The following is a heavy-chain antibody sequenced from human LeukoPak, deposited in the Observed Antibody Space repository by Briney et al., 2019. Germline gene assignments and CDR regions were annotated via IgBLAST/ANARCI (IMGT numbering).Heavy chain of an antibody. CDR2: IGTAGDT. D-gene: IGHD1-1*01. Sequence: GGSLRLSCAASGFTFSDYDMHWVHQATGKGLEWVSAIGTAGDTYYTGSVKGRFTISRENAKNSLYLQMNSLRAGDTAVYYCVRVAKERVGGVYYFDYWGQGTPVTVSS. J-gene: IGHJ4*02. CDR1: GFTFSDYD. CDR3: VRVAKERVGGVYYFDY. V-gene: IGHV3-13*01.